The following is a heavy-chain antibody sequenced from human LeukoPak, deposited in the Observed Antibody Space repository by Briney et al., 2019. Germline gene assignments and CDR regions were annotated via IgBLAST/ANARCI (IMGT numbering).Heavy chain of an antibody. V-gene: IGHV1-46*01. D-gene: IGHD1-1*01. CDR1: GYTFTGYY. CDR2: INPSGGST. J-gene: IGHJ3*02. CDR3: ARMTTLSLTPLDAFDI. Sequence: ASVKVSCKASGYTFTGYYMHWVRQAPGQGLEWMGIINPSGGSTSYAQKFQGRVTMTRDMSTSTVYMELSSLRSEDTAVYYCARMTTLSLTPLDAFDIWGQGTMVTVSS.